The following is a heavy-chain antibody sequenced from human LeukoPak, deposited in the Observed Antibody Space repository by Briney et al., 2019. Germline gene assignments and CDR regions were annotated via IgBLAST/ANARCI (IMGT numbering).Heavy chain of an antibody. D-gene: IGHD3-22*01. J-gene: IGHJ4*02. V-gene: IGHV3-21*01. CDR3: ARVDSSGYYYPDY. CDR1: GFTFSSYS. CDR2: ISSGSDYI. Sequence: KTGGSLRLSCAASGFTFSSYSMNWVRQAPGKGLEWVSSISSGSDYIYYADSVKGRFTISRDNAKNSLYLQMNSLRVEDTAVYYCARVDSSGYYYPDYWGQGTLVTVSS.